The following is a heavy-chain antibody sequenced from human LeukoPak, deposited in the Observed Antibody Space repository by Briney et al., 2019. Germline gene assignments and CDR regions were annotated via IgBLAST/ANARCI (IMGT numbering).Heavy chain of an antibody. V-gene: IGHV3-30*01. J-gene: IGHJ4*02. CDR2: ISYDGSNK. Sequence: GRSLRLSCAASGFTFSSYAMHWVRQAPGKGLEWVAVISYDGSNKYYADSVKGRFTISKDNSKNTLYLQMNSLRAEDTAVYYCARGDGYNSFDYWGQGTLVTVSS. CDR1: GFTFSSYA. D-gene: IGHD5-24*01. CDR3: ARGDGYNSFDY.